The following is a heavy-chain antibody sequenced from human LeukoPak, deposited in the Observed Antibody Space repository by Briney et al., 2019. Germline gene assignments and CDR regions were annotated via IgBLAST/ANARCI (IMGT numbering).Heavy chain of an antibody. D-gene: IGHD6-19*01. CDR1: GYTFTGYY. J-gene: IGHJ6*03. CDR3: ARAGPYSSGWLRSGYYYYYMDV. V-gene: IGHV1-2*02. CDR2: INPNSGGT. Sequence: RASVKVSCKASGYTFTGYYMHWVRQAPGQGLEWMGWINPNSGGTNYAQKFQGRVTMTRDTSISTAYMELSRLRSDDTAVYYCARAGPYSSGWLRSGYYYYYMDVWGKGTTVTVSS.